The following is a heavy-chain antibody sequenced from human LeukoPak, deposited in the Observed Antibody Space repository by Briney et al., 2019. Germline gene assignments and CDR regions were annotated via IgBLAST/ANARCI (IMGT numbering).Heavy chain of an antibody. D-gene: IGHD3-22*01. CDR1: GGSISSHY. Sequence: SETLSLTCSVSGGSISSHYWNWIRQPPGKGLELIGYIYYSGSTNYNPSLKSRVTMSVDTSKNQFSLKLSSVAAADTAVYYCARMDYDSSGYYYDRRFYYWGQGTLVTVSS. J-gene: IGHJ4*02. V-gene: IGHV4-59*11. CDR2: IYYSGST. CDR3: ARMDYDSSGYYYDRRFYY.